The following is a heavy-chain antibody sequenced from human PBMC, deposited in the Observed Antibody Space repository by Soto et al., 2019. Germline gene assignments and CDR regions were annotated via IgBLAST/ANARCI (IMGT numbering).Heavy chain of an antibody. V-gene: IGHV4-34*01. CDR1: GGSFSGYY. CDR3: ARGLAAAGNVSRRSWGNYFDY. J-gene: IGHJ4*02. CDR2: INHSGST. D-gene: IGHD6-13*01. Sequence: SETLSLTCAVYGGSFSGYYWSWIRQPPGKGLEWIGEINHSGSTNYNPSLKSRVTISVDTSKNQFSLKLSSVTAADTAVYYCARGLAAAGNVSRRSWGNYFDYWGQGTLVTVSS.